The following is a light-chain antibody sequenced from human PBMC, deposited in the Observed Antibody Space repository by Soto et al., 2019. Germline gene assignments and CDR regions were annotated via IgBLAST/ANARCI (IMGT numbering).Light chain of an antibody. Sequence: QSALTQPASVSGSPGQSITISCTGTSSDVGGYNYVSWYQQHPGEAPKLMIYEVRNQPSGVSNRFSGSKSGNPASLTISGLQAEDEADYYCSSYTSSDTYVFGTGTKVTVL. CDR2: EVR. CDR1: SSDVGGYNY. V-gene: IGLV2-14*01. J-gene: IGLJ1*01. CDR3: SSYTSSDTYV.